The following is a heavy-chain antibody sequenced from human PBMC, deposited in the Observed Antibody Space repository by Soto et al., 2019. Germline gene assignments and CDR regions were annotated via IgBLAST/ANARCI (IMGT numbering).Heavy chain of an antibody. D-gene: IGHD6-19*01. CDR3: AREGVAGSLNYYYGMDV. J-gene: IGHJ6*02. V-gene: IGHV3-30-3*01. CDR2: ISYDGSNK. Sequence: QVQLVESGGGVVQPGRSLRLSCAASGFTFSSYAMHWVRQAPGKGLEWVAVISYDGSNKYYADSVKGRFTISRDNSKNTLYLQMHSLRAEDTAVYYCAREGVAGSLNYYYGMDVWGQGTTVTVSS. CDR1: GFTFSSYA.